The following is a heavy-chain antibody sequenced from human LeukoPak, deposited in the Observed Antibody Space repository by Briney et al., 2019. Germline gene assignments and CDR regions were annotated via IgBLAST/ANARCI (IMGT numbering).Heavy chain of an antibody. Sequence: AAVTVSRQASGYTLTGYYMHWVRQAPGQGLEGVGWINSSSGGTHYAQKFQGRVTHNRDTPIHTPYMELSQLRSDDTAVYYCAGLRSGYDRYYYYYMDVWGKGTTVTVSS. CDR2: INSSSGGT. D-gene: IGHD5-12*01. CDR1: GYTLTGYY. V-gene: IGHV1-2*02. J-gene: IGHJ6*03. CDR3: AGLRSGYDRYYYYYMDV.